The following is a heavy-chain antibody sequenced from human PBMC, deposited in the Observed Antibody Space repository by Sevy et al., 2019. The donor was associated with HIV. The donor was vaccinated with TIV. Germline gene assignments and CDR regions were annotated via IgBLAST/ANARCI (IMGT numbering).Heavy chain of an antibody. CDR2: MSGSGLST. J-gene: IGHJ4*02. CDR3: AKVKSAAVAGAGDFDY. D-gene: IGHD6-19*01. V-gene: IGHV3-23*01. Sequence: GGSLRLSCAASGFSFSNYAMSWVRQGPGMGLEWVAAMSGSGLSTYYADSVKGRFTIPRDNSKKTRHLQMKSLRVEDTAVYYCAKVKSAAVAGAGDFDYWGQGTLVTVSS. CDR1: GFSFSNYA.